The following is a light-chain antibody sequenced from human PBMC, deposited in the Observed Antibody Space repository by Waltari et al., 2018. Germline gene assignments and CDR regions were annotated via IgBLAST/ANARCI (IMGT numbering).Light chain of an antibody. J-gene: IGKJ1*01. CDR2: GAS. V-gene: IGKV3-20*01. CDR3: QHYLRLPVT. CDR1: QSVSRA. Sequence: EIVLTQSPGPLSLSLGERAPVSCRASQSVSRALAWYQQKPGQAPRLLIYGASTRATGIPDRFSGSGSGTDFSLTISRLEPDDFAVYYCQHYLRLPVTFGQGTTVEI.